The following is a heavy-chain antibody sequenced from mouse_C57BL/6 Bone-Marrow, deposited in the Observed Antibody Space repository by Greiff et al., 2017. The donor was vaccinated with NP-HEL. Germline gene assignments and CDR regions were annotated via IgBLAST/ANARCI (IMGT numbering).Heavy chain of an antibody. CDR2: ISDGGSYT. CDR3: ARGLRIWYFDV. J-gene: IGHJ1*03. Sequence: EVHLVESGGGLVKPGGSLKLSCAASGFTFSSYAMSWVRQTPEKRLEWVATISDGGSYTYYPDNVKGRFTISRDNAKNNLYLQMSQLKSEDTAMYYCARGLRIWYFDVWGTGTTVTVSS. D-gene: IGHD1-1*01. V-gene: IGHV5-4*01. CDR1: GFTFSSYA.